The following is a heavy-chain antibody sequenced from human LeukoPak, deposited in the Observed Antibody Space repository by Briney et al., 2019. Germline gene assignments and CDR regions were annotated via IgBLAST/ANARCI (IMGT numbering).Heavy chain of an antibody. CDR1: GFTFSSYW. CDR3: VRDWDHYDFDS. CDR2: VNGVGSEG. D-gene: IGHD3-16*01. J-gene: IGHJ5*01. Sequence: GGSLRLSCAASGFTFSSYWMHWVRQAPGKGLVWVSRVNGVGSEGIYADSVKGRFSIFRDNAKNTVYLQMNSLTAEDTAMYYCVRDWDHYDFDSWGQGTLVTVAS. V-gene: IGHV3-74*01.